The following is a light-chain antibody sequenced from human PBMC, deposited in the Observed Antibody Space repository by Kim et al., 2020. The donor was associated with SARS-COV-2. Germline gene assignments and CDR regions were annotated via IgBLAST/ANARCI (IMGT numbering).Light chain of an antibody. CDR2: QDS. Sequence: SYELTQPPSVSVSPGQTASITCSGDKLGDKYACWYQQKPGQSPVLVIYQDSKRPSGIPERFSGSNSGNTATLTISGTLATDEAVFYCKAWDSCTVVLGGG. J-gene: IGLJ2*01. CDR3: KAWDSCTVV. V-gene: IGLV3-1*01. CDR1: KLGDKY.